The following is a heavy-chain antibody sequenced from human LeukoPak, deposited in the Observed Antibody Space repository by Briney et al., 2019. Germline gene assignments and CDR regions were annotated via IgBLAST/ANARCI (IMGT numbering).Heavy chain of an antibody. J-gene: IGHJ6*03. V-gene: IGHV4-30-4*08. CDR2: IYYSGST. D-gene: IGHD3-10*01. CDR1: GGSISSGDYY. CDR3: ARDHTTMVRGIITYYYYYMDV. Sequence: SETLSLTRTVSGGSISSGDYYWSWIRQPPGKGLEWIGYIYYSGSTYYNPSLKSRVTISVDTSKNQFSLKLSSVTAADTAVYYCARDHTTMVRGIITYYYYYMDVWGKGTTVTVSS.